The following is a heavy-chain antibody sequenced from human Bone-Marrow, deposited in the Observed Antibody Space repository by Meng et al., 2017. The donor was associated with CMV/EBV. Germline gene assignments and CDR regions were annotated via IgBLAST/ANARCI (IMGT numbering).Heavy chain of an antibody. CDR3: ARGDSKAARPPDYFDY. CDR1: GGSISSGGYY. V-gene: IGHV4-31*03. D-gene: IGHD6-6*01. J-gene: IGHJ4*02. CDR2: IYYSGST. Sequence: SATLSLTCTVSGGSISSGGYYWSWIRQHPGKGLEWIGYIYYSGSTYYNPSLKSRVTISVDTSNNHFSLKLSSVTAADTAVYSCARGDSKAARPPDYFDYWGQGTLVTVSS.